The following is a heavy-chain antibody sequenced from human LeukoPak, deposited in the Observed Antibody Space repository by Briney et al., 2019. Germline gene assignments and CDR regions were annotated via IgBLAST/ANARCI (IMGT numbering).Heavy chain of an antibody. V-gene: IGHV4-59*08. CDR2: IYYSGST. D-gene: IGHD5-24*01. CDR3: ARQPPNFLLDY. J-gene: IGHJ4*02. CDR1: GDSISSYY. Sequence: SETLSLTCTVSGDSISSYYWSWIRQPPGKGLEWIGYIYYSGSTNYNPSLKSRVTISVDTSKNQFSLKLSSVTAADTAVYYCARQPPNFLLDYWGQGTLVTVSS.